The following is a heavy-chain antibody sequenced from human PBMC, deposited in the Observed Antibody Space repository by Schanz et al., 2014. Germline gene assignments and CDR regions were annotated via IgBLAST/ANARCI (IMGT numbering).Heavy chain of an antibody. D-gene: IGHD3-22*01. J-gene: IGHJ5*02. CDR3: AREVGLYDRGWFDP. CDR1: GYTFTSDS. V-gene: IGHV1-69*09. Sequence: QVQLVQSGAEVHKPGASLKVSCKASGYTFTSDSMHWVRQAPGQGLEWMGKIIPVLNIATYAQRFQGRVSITADTSTNTAYMELSSLRSEDTAVYYCAREVGLYDRGWFDPWGQGTLVTVSS. CDR2: IIPVLNIA.